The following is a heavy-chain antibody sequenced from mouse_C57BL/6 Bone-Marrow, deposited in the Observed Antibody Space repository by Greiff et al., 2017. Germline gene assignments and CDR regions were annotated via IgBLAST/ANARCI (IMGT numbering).Heavy chain of an antibody. V-gene: IGHV1-72*01. Sequence: VKLQQPGAELVKPGASVKLSCKASGYTFTSYWMHWVKQRPGRGLEWIGRIDPNSGGTKYNEKFKSKATLTVDKPSSTAYMQLSSLTSEDSAVYYCARSDYGSSYRWYVDVWGTGTTVTVSS. J-gene: IGHJ1*03. CDR1: GYTFTSYW. CDR3: ARSDYGSSYRWYVDV. D-gene: IGHD1-1*01. CDR2: IDPNSGGT.